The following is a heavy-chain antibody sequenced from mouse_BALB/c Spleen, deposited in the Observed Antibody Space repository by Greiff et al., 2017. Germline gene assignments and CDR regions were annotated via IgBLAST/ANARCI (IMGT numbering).Heavy chain of an antibody. CDR2: IWAGGST. CDR1: GFSLTSYG. CDR3: ARDRGNYYYGSGGYFDV. Sequence: VHLVESGPGLVAPSQSLSITCTVSGFSLTSYGVHWVRQPPGKGLEWLGVIWAGGSTNYNSALMSRLSISKDNSKSQVFLKMNSLQTDDTAMYYCARDRGNYYYGSGGYFDVWGAGTTVTVSS. V-gene: IGHV2-9*02. D-gene: IGHD1-1*01. J-gene: IGHJ1*01.